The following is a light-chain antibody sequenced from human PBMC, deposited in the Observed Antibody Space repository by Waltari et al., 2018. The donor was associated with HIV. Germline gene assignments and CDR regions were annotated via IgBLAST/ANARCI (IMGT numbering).Light chain of an antibody. V-gene: IGLV3-21*02. CDR2: DDS. CDR1: NSGSKR. J-gene: IGLJ2*01. Sequence: SYVLTQPPSVSVAPRQPARLTCRGNNSGSKRVHWYQQKPGQAPVLVVYDDSDRPSGIPERFSGSNSGNTATLTITRVEAGDEADFYCQVWDHTSDHPAVFGGGTKLTVL. CDR3: QVWDHTSDHPAV.